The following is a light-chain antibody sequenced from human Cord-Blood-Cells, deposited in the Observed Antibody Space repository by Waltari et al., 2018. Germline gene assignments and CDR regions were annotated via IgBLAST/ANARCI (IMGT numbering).Light chain of an antibody. CDR3: QQYGSSPSIT. J-gene: IGKJ5*01. Sequence: EIVLTQSPATLSLSPGERATLSCGASQSVSSSYLAWYQQKPGLVPRLLIYDASSRATGIPDRFSGSGSGTDFTLTISRLEPEDFAVYYCQQYGSSPSITFGQGTRLEIK. CDR1: QSVSSSY. CDR2: DAS. V-gene: IGKV3D-20*01.